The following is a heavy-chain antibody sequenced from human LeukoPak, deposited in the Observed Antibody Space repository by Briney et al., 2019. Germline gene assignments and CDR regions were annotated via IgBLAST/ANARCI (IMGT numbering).Heavy chain of an antibody. CDR3: ARSPTNYGDEIDY. CDR1: GGTFSSYA. V-gene: IGHV1-69*13. Sequence: SVKVSCKAPGGTFSSYAISWVRQAPGQGLEWMGGIIPIFGTANYAQKFQGRVTITADESTSTAYMELSSLRSEDTAVYYCARSPTNYGDEIDYWGQGTLVTVSS. CDR2: IIPIFGTA. J-gene: IGHJ4*02. D-gene: IGHD4-17*01.